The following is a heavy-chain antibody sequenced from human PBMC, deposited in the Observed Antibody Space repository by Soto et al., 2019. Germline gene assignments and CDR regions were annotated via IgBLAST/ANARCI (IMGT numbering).Heavy chain of an antibody. D-gene: IGHD5-18*01. CDR1: GGSISSGGYS. V-gene: IGHV4-30-2*01. Sequence: SETLSLTCAVSGGSISSGGYSWSWIRQPPGKGLEWIGYIYHSGSTYYNPSLKSRVTISVDRSKNQFSLKLSSVTAADTAVYYCARAVDTAVEIDYWGQGTLVTVSS. J-gene: IGHJ4*02. CDR2: IYHSGST. CDR3: ARAVDTAVEIDY.